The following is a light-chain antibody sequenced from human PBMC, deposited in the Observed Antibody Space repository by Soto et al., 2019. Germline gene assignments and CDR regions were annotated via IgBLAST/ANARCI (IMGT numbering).Light chain of an antibody. CDR1: RNILYSSDNKNY. CDR3: QQYYSSPPT. V-gene: IGKV4-1*01. CDR2: WAS. Sequence: DIVLTPSPDSLAVSLGERTTIDLNSSRNILYSSDNKNYLSWYQQRPGQPPKLLFYWASTRESGVPDRFSGSGSGTHFTLTITSLQAEDVAVYYCQQYYSSPPTFGQGTKVDIK. J-gene: IGKJ1*01.